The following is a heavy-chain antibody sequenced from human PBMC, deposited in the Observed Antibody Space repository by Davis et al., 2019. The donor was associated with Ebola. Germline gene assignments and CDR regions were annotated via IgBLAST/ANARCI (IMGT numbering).Heavy chain of an antibody. CDR1: RGTFSSYA. CDR2: IIPIFGTA. J-gene: IGHJ4*02. Sequence: AASVKVSCKASRGTFSSYAISWVRQAPGQGLEWMGGIIPIFGTANYAQKFQGRVTITADKSTSTAYMELSSLRSEDTAVYYCARDRCSGGSCYLGGTPPDYWGQGTLVTVSS. D-gene: IGHD2-15*01. V-gene: IGHV1-69*06. CDR3: ARDRCSGGSCYLGGTPPDY.